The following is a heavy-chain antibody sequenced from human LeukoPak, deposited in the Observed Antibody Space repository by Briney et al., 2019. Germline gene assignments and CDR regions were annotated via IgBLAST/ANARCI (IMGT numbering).Heavy chain of an antibody. V-gene: IGHV1-46*01. CDR1: GYTFTKYL. J-gene: IGHJ5*02. D-gene: IGHD2-21*01. Sequence: ASVRVSCKTSGYTFTKYLIHWVRQAPGQGLEWMGTINPQGDITNYAQRFQGRITLTEDTSTSTVYMELSSLTSEDTAVYYCARPSYCVADNCGYWLDPWGPGTLVTVSS. CDR2: INPQGDIT. CDR3: ARPSYCVADNCGYWLDP.